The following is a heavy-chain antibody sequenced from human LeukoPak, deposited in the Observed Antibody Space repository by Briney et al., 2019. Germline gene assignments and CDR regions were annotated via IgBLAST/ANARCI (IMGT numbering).Heavy chain of an antibody. J-gene: IGHJ4*02. CDR2: ISGSGGST. CDR1: GFTFSSYA. CDR3: AKDQSHSSGWPTIVDY. D-gene: IGHD6-19*01. V-gene: IGHV3-23*01. Sequence: PGGSLRLSCAASGFTFSSYAMSWVRQAPGKGLEWVSAISGSGGSTYYADSVKGRFTISRDNSKNTLYLQMNSLRAEDTAVYCCAKDQSHSSGWPTIVDYWGQGTLVTVSS.